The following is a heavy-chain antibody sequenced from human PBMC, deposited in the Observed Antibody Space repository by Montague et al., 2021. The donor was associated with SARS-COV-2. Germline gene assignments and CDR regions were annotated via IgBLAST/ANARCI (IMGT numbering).Heavy chain of an antibody. CDR2: IDWXDDK. CDR1: GFSLSTSGMC. CDR3: ARVRYFDTTFDY. D-gene: IGHD3-9*01. Sequence: PALVKPTQTLTLTCTFSGFSLSTSGMCVSWIRQPPGKALEWLALIDWXDDKFYSTSLKTRLTISKDTSKNRVVLTMTNMDPVDTATYYCARVRYFDTTFDYWGQGTLVTVSS. V-gene: IGHV2-70*01. J-gene: IGHJ4*02.